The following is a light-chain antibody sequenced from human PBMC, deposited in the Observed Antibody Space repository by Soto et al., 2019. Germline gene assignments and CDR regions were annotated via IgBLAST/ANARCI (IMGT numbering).Light chain of an antibody. CDR3: QQYNKWPPWT. CDR2: GVS. Sequence: VLTQPPGTLSVSPGESTTLSCRASQSVSSNLAWYQQKPGQAPRLLISGVSTRATGIPARFSGSGSGTDFTLTISSLQSEDFAVYYCQQYNKWPPWTFGQGTKVDI. CDR1: QSVSSN. J-gene: IGKJ1*01. V-gene: IGKV3-15*01.